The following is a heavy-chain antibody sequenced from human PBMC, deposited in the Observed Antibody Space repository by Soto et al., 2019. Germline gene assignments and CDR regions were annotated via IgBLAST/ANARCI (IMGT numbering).Heavy chain of an antibody. Sequence: LTLSCAASGFTFSSYGMHWVRQAPGNGLEWVAVISYDGSNKYYADSVKGRFTISRDNSKNTLYLQMYSLRAEDTAVYYCAKDGAAAEVPYYYYYGMDVWGQGTTVTVSS. V-gene: IGHV3-30*18. CDR3: AKDGAAAEVPYYYYYGMDV. J-gene: IGHJ6*02. CDR1: GFTFSSYG. D-gene: IGHD6-13*01. CDR2: ISYDGSNK.